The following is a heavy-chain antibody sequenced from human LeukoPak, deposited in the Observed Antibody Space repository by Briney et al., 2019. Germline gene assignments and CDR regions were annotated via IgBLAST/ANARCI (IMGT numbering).Heavy chain of an antibody. CDR2: IWYDGSNK. J-gene: IGHJ2*01. Sequence: PGRSLRLSCAASGFTFSSYAMHWVRQAPGKGLEWVAVIWYDGSNKYYADSVKGRFTISRDNSKNTLYLQMHSLRAEDTAVYYCARPPSGEIGYFDLWGRGTLVTVSS. CDR3: ARPPSGEIGYFDL. V-gene: IGHV3-33*08. CDR1: GFTFSSYA. D-gene: IGHD4-17*01.